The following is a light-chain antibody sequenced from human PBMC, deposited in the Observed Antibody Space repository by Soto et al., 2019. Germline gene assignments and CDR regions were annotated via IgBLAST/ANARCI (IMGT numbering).Light chain of an antibody. V-gene: IGLV2-14*03. Sequence: QSALTQPASVSGSPGQSITISCTGTSSDVGSYNYVSWYQQHPGKAPKLMIYDVSNRPSGVSNRFSGSKSGNTASLTISGLQAEDEADYYCSSYTSSSTLVLFGGGTKLTVL. CDR2: DVS. CDR1: SSDVGSYNY. CDR3: SSYTSSSTLVL. J-gene: IGLJ2*01.